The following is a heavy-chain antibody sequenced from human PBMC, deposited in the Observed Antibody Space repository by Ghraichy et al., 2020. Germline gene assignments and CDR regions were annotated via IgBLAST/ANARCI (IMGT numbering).Heavy chain of an antibody. CDR2: IYYSGST. CDR3: ARLFQRTYYDFWSGPTSFDY. J-gene: IGHJ4*02. V-gene: IGHV4-39*01. D-gene: IGHD3-3*01. Sequence: SETLSLTCTVSGGSISSSYYWGWIRQPPGKGLEWIGSIYYSGSTYYNPSLKSRVTISVDTSKNQFSLKLSSVTAADTAVYYCARLFQRTYYDFWSGPTSFDYWGQGTLVTVSS. CDR1: GGSISSSYY.